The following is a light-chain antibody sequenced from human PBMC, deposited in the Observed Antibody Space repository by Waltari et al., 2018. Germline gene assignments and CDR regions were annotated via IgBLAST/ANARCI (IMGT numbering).Light chain of an antibody. CDR1: KLAYKY. Sequence: SYELTQPPSVSVSPGQTATSTCSGNKLAYKYLCWYQQRPGQSPVLVIHQDDKRPSGIPERFSASNSGDTATLTISGTQPMDEADYFCQAWDTTTLVFGGGTKLTVL. CDR2: QDD. V-gene: IGLV3-1*01. CDR3: QAWDTTTLV. J-gene: IGLJ3*02.